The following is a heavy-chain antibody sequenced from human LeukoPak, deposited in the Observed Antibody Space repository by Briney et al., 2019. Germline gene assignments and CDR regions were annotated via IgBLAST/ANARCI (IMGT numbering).Heavy chain of an antibody. Sequence: GGSLRLSCAASGFTFSSYWMSWVRQAPGKGLEWVANIKQDGSEKYYVDSVKGRFTISRDNAKNSLYLQMNSLRAEDTAVYYCARAAAAGHDAFDIWGQGTMVTVSS. V-gene: IGHV3-7*01. J-gene: IGHJ3*02. CDR3: ARAAAAGHDAFDI. CDR2: IKQDGSEK. CDR1: GFTFSSYW. D-gene: IGHD6-13*01.